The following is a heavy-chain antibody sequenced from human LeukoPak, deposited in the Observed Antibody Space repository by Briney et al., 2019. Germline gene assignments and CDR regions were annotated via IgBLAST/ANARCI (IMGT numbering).Heavy chain of an antibody. Sequence: ASVKVSCKASGYTFTSYYMHWVRQAPGQGLEWMGIINPSGGSTSYAQKFQGRVAMTRDTSTSTVYMELSSLRSEDTAVYYCARDHSTLGSFDYWGQGTLVTVSS. CDR2: INPSGGST. D-gene: IGHD6-13*01. CDR1: GYTFTSYY. J-gene: IGHJ4*02. CDR3: ARDHSTLGSFDY. V-gene: IGHV1-46*01.